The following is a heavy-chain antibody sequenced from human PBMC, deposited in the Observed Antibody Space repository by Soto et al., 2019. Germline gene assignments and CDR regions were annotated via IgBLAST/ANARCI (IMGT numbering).Heavy chain of an antibody. CDR2: INHSGST. D-gene: IGHD3-16*01. V-gene: IGHV4-34*01. J-gene: IGHJ5*02. CDR3: GGGRAAEFDP. Sequence: QVQLQQWGAGLLKPSETLSLTCAVYGGSFSGYYWSWIRQPPGKGLEWIGEINHSGSTNYNPSLKSRVTISVDTSRGGGGVGVGGGGGGGAGGWGGGGGRAAEFDPWGQGTLVTVSP. CDR1: GGSFSGYY.